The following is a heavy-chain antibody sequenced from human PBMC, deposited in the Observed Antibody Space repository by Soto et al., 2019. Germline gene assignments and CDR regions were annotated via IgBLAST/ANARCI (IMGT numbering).Heavy chain of an antibody. J-gene: IGHJ4*02. CDR3: ATRPYNAGEEIYYFDY. D-gene: IGHD3-16*01. Sequence: PGGSLRLSCASSAFTFSYYEINWVRQAPGKGLEWISFISSSGSTIYYADSVKGRFTISRDNAKNSVYLQMNSLRAEDTAVYYCATRPYNAGEEIYYFDYWGQGTLVTVSS. CDR1: AFTFSYYE. CDR2: ISSSGSTI. V-gene: IGHV3-48*03.